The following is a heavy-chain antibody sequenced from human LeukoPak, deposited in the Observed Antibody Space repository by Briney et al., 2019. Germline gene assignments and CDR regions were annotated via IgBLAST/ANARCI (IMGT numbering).Heavy chain of an antibody. D-gene: IGHD4-17*01. Sequence: SETLSLTCTVSGYSIRSGYYWGWIRQPPGKGLEWIGSIYHSGSTYYNPSLKSRVTISVDTSKNQFSLKLSSVTAADTAVYYCARSDDYGDSNYYYYYMDVWGKGTTVTVSS. CDR2: IYHSGST. CDR3: ARSDDYGDSNYYYYYMDV. V-gene: IGHV4-38-2*02. CDR1: GYSIRSGYY. J-gene: IGHJ6*03.